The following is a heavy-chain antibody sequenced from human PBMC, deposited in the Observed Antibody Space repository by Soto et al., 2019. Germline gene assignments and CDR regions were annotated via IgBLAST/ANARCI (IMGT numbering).Heavy chain of an antibody. Sequence: QVQLVQSGAEVKKPGASVKVSCKASGYTFTSYAMHWVRQAPGHRLEWMGWINAGNGNTKYSQKFQGRVTITRDTSARTAYMELSSLRSEDTAVYYCERDKGSGGWCGELLLGPIDYWGQGTLVTVSS. J-gene: IGHJ4*02. CDR2: INAGNGNT. CDR1: GYTFTSYA. D-gene: IGHD3-10*01. V-gene: IGHV1-3*01. CDR3: ERDKGSGGWCGELLLGPIDY.